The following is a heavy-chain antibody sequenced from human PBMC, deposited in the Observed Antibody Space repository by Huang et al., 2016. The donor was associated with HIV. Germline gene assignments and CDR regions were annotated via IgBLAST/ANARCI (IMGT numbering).Heavy chain of an antibody. V-gene: IGHV4-59*11. Sequence: QVQLQESGPGLVKPSETLSLTCTVSGGSISTHYWSWIRQPPGKRLEWIGSIDYSGSTNYSPSLKSRVTILLDTSKNQFSLRVNSVTAADTAMYYCARDHHDFWRGYRRMYFFDHWGQGTLVTVSS. D-gene: IGHD3-3*01. CDR3: ARDHHDFWRGYRRMYFFDH. CDR1: GGSISTHY. CDR2: IDYSGST. J-gene: IGHJ4*02.